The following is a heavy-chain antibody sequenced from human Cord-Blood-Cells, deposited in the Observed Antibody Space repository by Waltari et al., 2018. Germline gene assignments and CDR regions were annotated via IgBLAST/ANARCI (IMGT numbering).Heavy chain of an antibody. CDR3: ASLLPKPPPGAPQLVEDY. J-gene: IGHJ4*02. D-gene: IGHD6-6*01. CDR1: GGSFSGYY. Sequence: QVQLQQWGAGLLKPSETLSLTCAVYGGSFSGYYWSWIRQPPGKGLEWIGEINHSGSTKHNPSLKSRVTISVDTSKNQFALKLSSVTAADTAVYYCASLLPKPPPGAPQLVEDYWGQGTLVTVSS. CDR2: INHSGST. V-gene: IGHV4-34*01.